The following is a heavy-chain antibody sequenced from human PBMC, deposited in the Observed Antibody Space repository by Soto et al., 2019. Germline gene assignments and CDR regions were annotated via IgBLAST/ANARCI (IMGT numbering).Heavy chain of an antibody. CDR1: GGSISSGDYY. D-gene: IGHD6-13*01. CDR2: IYYSGST. CDR3: AREGGSWPVSTHEDYYYGMDV. Sequence: PSETLSLTCTVSGGSISSGDYYWSWIRQPPGKGLEWIGYIYYSGSTYYNPSLKSRVTISVDTSKNQFSLKLSSVTAADTAVYYCAREGGSWPVSTHEDYYYGMDVWGQGTTVTVSS. V-gene: IGHV4-30-4*01. J-gene: IGHJ6*02.